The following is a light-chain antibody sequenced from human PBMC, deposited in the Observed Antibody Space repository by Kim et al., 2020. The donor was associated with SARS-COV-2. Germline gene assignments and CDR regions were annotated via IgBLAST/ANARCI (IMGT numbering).Light chain of an antibody. CDR2: RDK. CDR1: NIENKN. Sequence: SGVLGQTATIPCGGSNIENKNVHWYHQRPGQAPVLVMYRDKKRPSGIPERLSGSNSGNTATLTINRVEAGDEGDYYCQVWDSRTVVFGGGTKLAVL. CDR3: QVWDSRTVV. V-gene: IGLV3-9*01. J-gene: IGLJ2*01.